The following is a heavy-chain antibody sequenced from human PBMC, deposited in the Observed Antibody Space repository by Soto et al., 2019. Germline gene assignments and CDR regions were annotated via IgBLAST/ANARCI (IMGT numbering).Heavy chain of an antibody. J-gene: IGHJ4*02. CDR2: IGAGDGKT. CDR1: GYRFTQYV. D-gene: IGHD2-8*02. Sequence: QVQLVQSGAEVKKPGASVKVSCKSSGYRFTQYVIHWVRQAPGQRLEWMGWIGAGDGKTYYSQNFQGRVTITKDTSASTAYMELSSLISEDTAVYYCVRDSASDTGVHLDFWGQGTLVTVSS. V-gene: IGHV1-3*01. CDR3: VRDSASDTGVHLDF.